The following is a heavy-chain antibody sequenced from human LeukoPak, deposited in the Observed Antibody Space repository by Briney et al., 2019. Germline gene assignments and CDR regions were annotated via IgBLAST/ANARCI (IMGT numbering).Heavy chain of an antibody. J-gene: IGHJ4*02. V-gene: IGHV3-53*01. CDR2: IYSGGST. D-gene: IGHD6-19*01. Sequence: GGSLRLSCAVSGFTLSSYSMNWVRQAPGKGLEWVSTIYSGGSTYYADSVKGRFTISRDNSKNTLYLQMHSLRAEDTAVYYCARGGTIAVAVFDYWGQGTLVTVSS. CDR1: GFTLSSYS. CDR3: ARGGTIAVAVFDY.